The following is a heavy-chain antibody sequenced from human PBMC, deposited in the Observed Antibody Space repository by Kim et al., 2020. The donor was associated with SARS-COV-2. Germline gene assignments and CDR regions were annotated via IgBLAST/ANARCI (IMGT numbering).Heavy chain of an antibody. CDR3: ARGYYYGSGSYQGFDY. V-gene: IGHV4-34*01. Sequence: SETLSLTCAVYGGSFSGYYWSWIRQPPGKGLEWIGEINHSGSTNYNPSLKSRVTISVDTSKNQFSLKLSSVTAADTAVYYCARGYYYGSGSYQGFDYWG. D-gene: IGHD3-10*01. CDR2: INHSGST. J-gene: IGHJ4*01. CDR1: GGSFSGYY.